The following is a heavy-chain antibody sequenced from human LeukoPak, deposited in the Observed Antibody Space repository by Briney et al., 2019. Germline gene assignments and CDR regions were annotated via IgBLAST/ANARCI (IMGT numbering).Heavy chain of an antibody. Sequence: GGSLRLSCAASGFTFSSYSMNWVRQAPGKGLEWVSSISSSSSYIYYADSVKGRFTISRDNAKNSLYLQMNSLRAEDTAVYYCARESYIKGSYYDYWGQGTLVTVSS. CDR3: ARESYIKGSYYDY. CDR1: GFTFSSYS. D-gene: IGHD4-11*01. J-gene: IGHJ4*02. CDR2: ISSSSSYI. V-gene: IGHV3-21*01.